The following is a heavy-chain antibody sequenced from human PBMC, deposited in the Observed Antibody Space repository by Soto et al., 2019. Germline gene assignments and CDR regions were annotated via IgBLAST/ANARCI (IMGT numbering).Heavy chain of an antibody. J-gene: IGHJ6*02. V-gene: IGHV1-3*01. CDR1: GYTFTSYA. D-gene: IGHD2-2*01. CDR3: ARDHYCSSTSCPRSYYYYGMDV. Sequence: ASVKVSCKASGYTFTSYAMHWVRQAPGQRLEWMGWINAGNGNTKYSQKFQGRVIITRDTSASTAYMELSSLRSEDTAVYYCARDHYCSSTSCPRSYYYYGMDVWGQGTTVTVSS. CDR2: INAGNGNT.